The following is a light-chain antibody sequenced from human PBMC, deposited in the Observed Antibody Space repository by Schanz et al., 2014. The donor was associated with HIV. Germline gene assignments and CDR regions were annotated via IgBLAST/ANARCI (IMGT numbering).Light chain of an antibody. CDR3: QYFGNSGGT. V-gene: IGKV3-11*01. CDR1: QSVSGY. Sequence: EIVLTQSPATLSLSPGERATLSCRASQSVSGYLSWYQQKPGQAPRLLIYDASNRATGIPVRFSGSGSGTDFTLTISRLEPEDFAVYYCQYFGNSGGTFGGGTKVEIK. CDR2: DAS. J-gene: IGKJ4*01.